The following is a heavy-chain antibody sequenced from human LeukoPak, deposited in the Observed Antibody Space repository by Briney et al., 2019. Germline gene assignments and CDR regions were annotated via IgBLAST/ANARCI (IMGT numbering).Heavy chain of an antibody. CDR1: GGSISSSSYY. V-gene: IGHV4-39*02. J-gene: IGHJ6*02. CDR3: AIEDSSRPYYYYYGMDV. Sequence: KPSETLSLTCTVSGGSISSSSYYWGWIRQPPGKGLEWIGSIYYSGSTYYNPSLKSRVTISVDTSKNQFSLKLSSVTAADTAVYYCAIEDSSRPYYYYYGMDVWGQGTTVTVSS. CDR2: IYYSGST. D-gene: IGHD6-13*01.